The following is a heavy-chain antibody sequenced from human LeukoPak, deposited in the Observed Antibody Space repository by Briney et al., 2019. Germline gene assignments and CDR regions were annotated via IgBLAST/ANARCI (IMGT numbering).Heavy chain of an antibody. Sequence: PSETLSLTCAVSGVSISSSEWWIWVRQPPGQGLEWIGEIHRDGRTRYNPSLKSRVTMSMDYSKNQFSLSVTSVTAADTAIYYCGKTDIYFNPIDYWGPGSLVSVSS. CDR3: GKTDIYFNPIDY. CDR1: GVSISSSEW. J-gene: IGHJ4*02. D-gene: IGHD3-9*01. CDR2: IHRDGRT. V-gene: IGHV4-4*02.